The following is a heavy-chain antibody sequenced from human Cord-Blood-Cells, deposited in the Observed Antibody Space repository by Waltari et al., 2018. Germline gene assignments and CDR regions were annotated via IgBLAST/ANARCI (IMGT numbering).Heavy chain of an antibody. D-gene: IGHD3-3*01. Sequence: QVQLVQSGAEVKKPGSSVKVSCKASGGTFSSYAISWVRQAPGQGLEWMVRIIPILGIANYAQKFQGRVTITADKSTSTAYMELSSLRSEDTAVYYCARAGSIFGVVIIPTPFDYWGQGTLVTVSS. V-gene: IGHV1-69*09. CDR1: GGTFSSYA. CDR3: ARAGSIFGVVIIPTPFDY. CDR2: IIPILGIA. J-gene: IGHJ4*02.